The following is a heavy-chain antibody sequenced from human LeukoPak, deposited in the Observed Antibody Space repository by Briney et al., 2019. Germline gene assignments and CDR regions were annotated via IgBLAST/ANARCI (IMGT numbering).Heavy chain of an antibody. CDR2: IYKSGTT. CDR3: ARSFLDYMDV. D-gene: IGHD2/OR15-2a*01. Sequence: SETLSLTCTVSGDSINPYYWNWIRQSAGKGLEWIGHIYKSGTTNFNPSLTSRVTMSLDTSRNQFSLKLRSVTAADTAVYFCARSFLDYMDVWGRGTTVTVSS. J-gene: IGHJ6*03. V-gene: IGHV4-4*07. CDR1: GDSINPYY.